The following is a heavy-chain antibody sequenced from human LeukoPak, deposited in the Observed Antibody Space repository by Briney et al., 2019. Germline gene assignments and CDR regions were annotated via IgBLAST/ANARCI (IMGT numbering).Heavy chain of an antibody. V-gene: IGHV1-18*01. D-gene: IGHD4-17*01. CDR2: ISAYNGST. CDR1: GYTFTSYG. CDR3: ARDIFYGDYPSDAFDI. Sequence: ASVKVSCKASGYTFTSYGISWVRQAPGQGLEWMGWISAYNGSTNYAQKFQGRVTMTTDTSTSTAYMELRSLRSDDTAVYYCARDIFYGDYPSDAFDIWGQGTMVTVSS. J-gene: IGHJ3*02.